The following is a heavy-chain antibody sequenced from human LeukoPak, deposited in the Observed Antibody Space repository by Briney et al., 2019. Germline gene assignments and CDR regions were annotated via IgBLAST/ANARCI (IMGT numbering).Heavy chain of an antibody. CDR1: GFTFSSYG. Sequence: GGSLRLSCAASGFTFSSYGMSWVRQAPGKGLEWVSAISGSGGSTYYADSVKGRFTISRDNSKNTLYLQMNSLRAEDTAVYYCARLTGDLDYFDYWGQGTLVTVSS. CDR3: ARLTGDLDYFDY. D-gene: IGHD7-27*01. J-gene: IGHJ4*02. V-gene: IGHV3-23*01. CDR2: ISGSGGST.